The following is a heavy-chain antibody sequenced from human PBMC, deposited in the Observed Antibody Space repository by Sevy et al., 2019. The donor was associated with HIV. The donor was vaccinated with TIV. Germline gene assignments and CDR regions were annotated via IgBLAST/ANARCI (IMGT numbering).Heavy chain of an antibody. J-gene: IGHJ4*02. Sequence: ASVKVSCKVSGKRLTAFSMHWVRQAPGKGLEWMGSFDPEDGETIYAQKLQGRLTMTEDTSTDTAYMELSRLRSEDTAVYYCATTKDYYETSGSPFDYWGQGTLVTVSS. CDR1: GKRLTAFS. D-gene: IGHD3-22*01. CDR2: FDPEDGET. CDR3: ATTKDYYETSGSPFDY. V-gene: IGHV1-24*01.